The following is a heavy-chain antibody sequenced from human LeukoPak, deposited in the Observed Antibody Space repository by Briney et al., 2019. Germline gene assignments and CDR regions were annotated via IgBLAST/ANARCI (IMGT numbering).Heavy chain of an antibody. CDR3: ARVSSVGAGG. Sequence: SETLSLTCTVSGGSISSGGYYWSWIRQPPGKGLEWIGYIYHSGSTYYNPSLKSRVTISVDRSKNQFSLKLSSVTAADTAVYYCARVSSVGAGGWGQGTLVTVSS. CDR2: IYHSGST. D-gene: IGHD1-26*01. J-gene: IGHJ4*02. V-gene: IGHV4-30-2*01. CDR1: GGSISSGGYY.